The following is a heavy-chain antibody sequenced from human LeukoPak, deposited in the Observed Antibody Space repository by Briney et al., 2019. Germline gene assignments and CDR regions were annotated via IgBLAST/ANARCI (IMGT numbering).Heavy chain of an antibody. J-gene: IGHJ3*02. V-gene: IGHV1-3*04. D-gene: IGHD6-13*01. CDR2: IATGNGNT. CDR3: ARDCVIAAAGTTGAFDI. CDR1: GYTLSDYA. Sequence: ASVKVSCKASGYTLSDYAIHWVRQAPGQRLEWMGWIATGNGNTRYSQRFQDKFTIARDTSASIVYMELSSLRSEDTAVYYCARDCVIAAAGTTGAFDIWGQGTMVTVSS.